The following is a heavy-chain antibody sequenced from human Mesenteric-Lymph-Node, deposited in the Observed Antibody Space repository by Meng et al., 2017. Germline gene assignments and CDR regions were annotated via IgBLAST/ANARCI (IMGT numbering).Heavy chain of an antibody. J-gene: IGHJ6*02. Sequence: ASVKVSCKASGYTFTSYDINWVRQATGQGLEWMGLMNPNSGNTGYAQKFQGRVTITRNTSISTAYMELSSLRSEDTAVYYCARVDCSGGSCYSPYYYYGMDVWGQGTTVTVSS. D-gene: IGHD2-15*01. CDR1: GYTFTSYD. V-gene: IGHV1-8*03. CDR3: ARVDCSGGSCYSPYYYYGMDV. CDR2: MNPNSGNT.